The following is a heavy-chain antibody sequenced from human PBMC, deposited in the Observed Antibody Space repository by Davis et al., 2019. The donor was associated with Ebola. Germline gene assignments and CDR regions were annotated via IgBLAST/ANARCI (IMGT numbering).Heavy chain of an antibody. V-gene: IGHV3-15*01. CDR2: IKSKTDGGTT. D-gene: IGHD3-3*01. J-gene: IGHJ6*02. Sequence: PGGSLRLSCAASGFTFSNAWMSWVRQAPGKGLEWVGRIKSKTDGGTTDYAAPVKGRFTISRDDSKNTLYLQMNSLKTEDTAVYYCTTAVLRFLEWFPGDYGMDVWGQGTTVTVSS. CDR1: GFTFSNAW. CDR3: TTAVLRFLEWFPGDYGMDV.